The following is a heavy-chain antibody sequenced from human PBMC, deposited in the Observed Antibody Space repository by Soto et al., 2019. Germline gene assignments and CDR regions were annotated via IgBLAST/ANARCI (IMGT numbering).Heavy chain of an antibody. J-gene: IGHJ5*02. CDR2: IYSSGST. CDR1: GGAINSYY. Sequence: SETLSLTCTVSGGAINSYYWTWIRQPAGKGLEWIGRIYSSGSTKYNPSLQSRVTMSLDTSKNQFSLRLTSVTAADTAVYYCARGQRFSDCFDPWGQGTSVTVSS. D-gene: IGHD3-3*01. CDR3: ARGQRFSDCFDP. V-gene: IGHV4-4*07.